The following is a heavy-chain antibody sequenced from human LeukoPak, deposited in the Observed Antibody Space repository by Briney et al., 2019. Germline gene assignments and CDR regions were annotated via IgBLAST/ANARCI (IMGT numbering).Heavy chain of an antibody. CDR2: IIPILGIA. J-gene: IGHJ4*01. V-gene: IGHV1-69*04. D-gene: IGHD2-2*01. CDR1: GGTFSSYA. Sequence: SVKVSCKASGGTFSSYAISWVRQAPGQGLEWMGRIIPILGIANYAQKFQGRVTITADKSTSTAYMELSSLRSEDTAVYYCARGDCSSTSCYKDWGQGTLVTVSS. CDR3: ARGDCSSTSCYKD.